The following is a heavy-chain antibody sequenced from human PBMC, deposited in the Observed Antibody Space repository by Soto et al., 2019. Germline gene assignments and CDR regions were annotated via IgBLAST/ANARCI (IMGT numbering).Heavy chain of an antibody. D-gene: IGHD2-2*02. V-gene: IGHV3-53*02. CDR3: ARETVPPSYHYYDC. CDR2: IFSGGTT. CDR1: GFTVSSSY. Sequence: EVQLVETGGGLIQPGGSLRLSCAASGFTVSSSYMSWVRHAPGRGLERVSTIFSGGTTHYADSVQGRFTISRDSSKNPLFLQLNSLRAEDTAIYYCARETVPPSYHYYDCWGQGT. J-gene: IGHJ4*02.